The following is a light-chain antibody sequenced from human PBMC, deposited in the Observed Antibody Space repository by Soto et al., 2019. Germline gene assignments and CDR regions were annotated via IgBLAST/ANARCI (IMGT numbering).Light chain of an antibody. Sequence: EIVLTQSPGTLSFSAGERATLSSSATQSVSSSYLAWYQQKPGQAPRLLIYGASSRATGIPARFSGSGSGTGFTLTISSLQSEDFAVYYCQQYNNWPPTTFGQGTKVDTK. CDR3: QQYNNWPPTT. CDR2: GAS. CDR1: QSVSSSY. V-gene: IGKV3D-15*01. J-gene: IGKJ1*01.